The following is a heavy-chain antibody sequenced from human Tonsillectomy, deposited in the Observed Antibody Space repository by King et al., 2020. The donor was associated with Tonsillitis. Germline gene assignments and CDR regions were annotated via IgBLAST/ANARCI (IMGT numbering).Heavy chain of an antibody. D-gene: IGHD5-12*01. CDR3: ARGGLGAYYYMDV. CDR1: GGSFSGYY. V-gene: IGHV4-34*01. Sequence: VQLQQWGAGLLKPSETLSLTCAVYGGSFSGYYWSWIRQPPGKGLEWIGEINHSGGTNYNPSLESRVTISVDTPKNLFPLKLSSVTAADTAVYYCARGGLGAYYYMDVWGKGTTVTVSS. CDR2: INHSGGT. J-gene: IGHJ6*03.